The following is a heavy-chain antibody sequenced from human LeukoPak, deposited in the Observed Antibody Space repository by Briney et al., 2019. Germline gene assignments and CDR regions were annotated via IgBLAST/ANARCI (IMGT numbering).Heavy chain of an antibody. Sequence: GGSLRLSGAASGFTFSNYAMTWVRQTPGKGLEWVSVISGGGDYTYYADSVKGRFTISRDNSKNTLYLQMNSLRAEDTAVYYCAKRDSGSWENWFDPWGQGTLVTVSS. CDR3: AKRDSGSWENWFDP. D-gene: IGHD1-26*01. V-gene: IGHV3-23*01. J-gene: IGHJ5*02. CDR1: GFTFSNYA. CDR2: ISGGGDYT.